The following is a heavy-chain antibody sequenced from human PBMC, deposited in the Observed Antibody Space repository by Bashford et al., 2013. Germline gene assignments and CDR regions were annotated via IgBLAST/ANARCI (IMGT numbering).Heavy chain of an antibody. J-gene: IGHJ4*02. V-gene: IGHV3-23*01. D-gene: IGHD1-26*01. CDR3: AKYRGVGPTRSFDS. CDR2: LVVVVDGI. CDR1: GFTFSTSP. Sequence: GGPLRLSCAASGFTFSTSPMLWVRQAPGKGAGGGSRSLVVVVDGIHYVDSVKGRFTISRDNSRKTLYLQMNSLRVDDTAVYYCAKYRGVGPTRSFDSWGQGTLVTVSS.